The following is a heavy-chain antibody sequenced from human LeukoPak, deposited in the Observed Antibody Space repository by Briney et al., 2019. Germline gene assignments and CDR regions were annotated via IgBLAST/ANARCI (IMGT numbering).Heavy chain of an antibody. J-gene: IGHJ4*02. CDR3: ARALRGYDFWSGFLDY. CDR1: GGTFSSYG. V-gene: IGHV1-69*13. D-gene: IGHD3-3*01. Sequence: SVKVSCKASGGTFSSYGISWVRQAPGQGLEWMGGIIPIFGTTNYAQKYQGRVTITADESTSTAYMELSSLRSGDTAVYYCARALRGYDFWSGFLDYWGQGTLVTVSS. CDR2: IIPIFGTT.